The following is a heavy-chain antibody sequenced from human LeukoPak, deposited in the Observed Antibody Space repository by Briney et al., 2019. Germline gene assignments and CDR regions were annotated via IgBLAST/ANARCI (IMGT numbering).Heavy chain of an antibody. Sequence: PGGSLRLSCAASGFTFSSYAMNWVRQAPGKGLEWMANIKQDGSEKYYVDSVKGRFTISRDNSKNTLYLQMNSLRAEDTAVYYCAKGYYDFWSGYYYGMDVWGQGTTVTVSS. D-gene: IGHD3-3*01. CDR3: AKGYYDFWSGYYYGMDV. V-gene: IGHV3-7*03. CDR1: GFTFSSYA. CDR2: IKQDGSEK. J-gene: IGHJ6*02.